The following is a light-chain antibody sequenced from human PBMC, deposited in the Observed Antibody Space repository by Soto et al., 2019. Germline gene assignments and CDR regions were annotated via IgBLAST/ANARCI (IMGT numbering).Light chain of an antibody. V-gene: IGKV3-20*01. Sequence: EIVVTQSPGTLSLSPGERATLSCRASQSVSSSYLAWYQQKPGQAPRLLIYGASSRATVIPDRFSGSGSGTDFTLTISRLETEDFAVYYCQQYGSSLFTFGPGTKVDIK. CDR2: GAS. CDR3: QQYGSSLFT. J-gene: IGKJ3*01. CDR1: QSVSSSY.